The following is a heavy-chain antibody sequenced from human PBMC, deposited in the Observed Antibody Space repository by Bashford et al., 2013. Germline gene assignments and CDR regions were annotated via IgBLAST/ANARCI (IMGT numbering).Heavy chain of an antibody. D-gene: IGHD1-26*01. Sequence: GGSLRLSCAASGFTFGHYVIHWVRQAPGKGLEWVAVMSYDGDNQFYADSVKGRFTISRDNAKNTLFLQMNSLRPDDTGIYYCARYKFSGDYRPGILDFWGQGTLGHRLL. CDR2: MSYDGDNQ. CDR1: GFTFGHYV. V-gene: IGHV3-30*04. CDR3: ARYKFSGDYRPGILDF. J-gene: IGHJ4*02.